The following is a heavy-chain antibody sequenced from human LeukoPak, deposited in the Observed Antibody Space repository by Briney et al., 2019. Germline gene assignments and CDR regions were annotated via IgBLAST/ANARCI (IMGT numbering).Heavy chain of an antibody. CDR3: AREGRYYYDSSGYYFD. CDR1: GYTFTGYY. Sequence: ASVKVSCKASGYTFTGYYMHWVRQAPGQGLEWMGWINPNSGGTNYAQKFQGRVTMTRDTSISTAYMELSRLRSDDTAVYYCAREGRYYYDSSGYYFDWGQGTLVTVSS. CDR2: INPNSGGT. J-gene: IGHJ4*02. D-gene: IGHD3-22*01. V-gene: IGHV1-2*02.